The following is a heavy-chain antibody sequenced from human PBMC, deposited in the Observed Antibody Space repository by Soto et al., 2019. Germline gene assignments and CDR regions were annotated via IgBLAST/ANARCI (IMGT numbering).Heavy chain of an antibody. D-gene: IGHD1-26*01. J-gene: IGHJ4*02. CDR2: IIPILGIA. Sequence: GASVKVSCKASGGTFSSYTISWVRQAPGQGLEWMGRIIPILGIANYAQKFQGRVTITADKSTSTAYMELSSLRSEDTAVYYCASDTGGVGSYFDYWGQGTLVTVSS. CDR3: ASDTGGVGSYFDY. V-gene: IGHV1-69*02. CDR1: GGTFSSYT.